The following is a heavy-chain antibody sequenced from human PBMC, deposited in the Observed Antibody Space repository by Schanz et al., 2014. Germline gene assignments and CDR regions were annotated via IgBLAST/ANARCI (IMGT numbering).Heavy chain of an antibody. J-gene: IGHJ4*02. D-gene: IGHD1-26*01. CDR3: ARYTGAYFDY. CDR2: IYTSGST. Sequence: QVQLQESGPGLVKPSETLSLTCTVSGGSISTYYWSWIRQPAGKGLEWIGRIYTSGSTNYNPSLKSRATMSVDTPKNQFSRRLSSVTAADTAVYYCARYTGAYFDYWGQGTLVTVSS. V-gene: IGHV4-4*07. CDR1: GGSISTYY.